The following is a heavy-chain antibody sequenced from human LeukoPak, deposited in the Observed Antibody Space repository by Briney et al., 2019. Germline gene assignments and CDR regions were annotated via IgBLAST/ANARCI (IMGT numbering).Heavy chain of an antibody. D-gene: IGHD3-9*01. Sequence: GGSLRLSCAASGFTFSNYAMSWVRQAPGKGLEWVSAITGSGGNTYYADSVKGRFTISRDNSKNMVFLQMNSLRAEDTAVYYCAKWGDYDVLTGYYVSDYWGQGTLVTVSS. CDR3: AKWGDYDVLTGYYVSDY. CDR1: GFTFSNYA. J-gene: IGHJ4*02. CDR2: ITGSGGNT. V-gene: IGHV3-23*01.